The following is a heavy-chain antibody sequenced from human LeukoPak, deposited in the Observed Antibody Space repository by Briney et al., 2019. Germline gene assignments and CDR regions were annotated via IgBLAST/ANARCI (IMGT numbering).Heavy chain of an antibody. Sequence: PGGSLRLSCATSGFSFSAYGMHWVRQAPGKGLEWVAFIRYDGSNKYYADSVKGRFTISRDNSENTLYLQMNSLRAEDTAVYYCARGDGGKDAFDFWGQGTMVTVSP. CDR2: IRYDGSNK. CDR3: ARGDGGKDAFDF. CDR1: GFSFSAYG. D-gene: IGHD4-23*01. J-gene: IGHJ3*01. V-gene: IGHV3-30*02.